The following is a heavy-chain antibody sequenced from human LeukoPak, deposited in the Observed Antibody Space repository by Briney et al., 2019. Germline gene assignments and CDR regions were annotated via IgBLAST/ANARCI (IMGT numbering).Heavy chain of an antibody. J-gene: IGHJ4*02. CDR1: GGSFSGCS. Sequence: SETLSLTCASSGGSFSGCSWSWIRQTPGQGLEWLGESNHRGSTNYNPSLKSRVTISVDASKSQFSLKLSSVTAADTAVYYCARVSRWFLAVAGYADYWGQGTQVTVSS. CDR3: ARVSRWFLAVAGYADY. CDR2: SNHRGST. D-gene: IGHD6-19*01. V-gene: IGHV4-34*01.